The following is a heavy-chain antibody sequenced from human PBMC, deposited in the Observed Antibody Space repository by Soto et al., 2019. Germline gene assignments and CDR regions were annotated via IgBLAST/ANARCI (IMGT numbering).Heavy chain of an antibody. CDR1: GFTFSSYG. CDR2: IWYDGSNK. J-gene: IGHJ6*02. V-gene: IGHV3-33*01. Sequence: QVQLVESGGGVVQPGRSLRLSCAASGFTFSSYGMHWVRQAPGKGLEWVAVIWYDGSNKYYADSVKARFTISRDNSKNTLYLQMNSLRAEDTAVYYCARSTAAGTWSYYYYGMDVWCQGTTVTVSS. CDR3: ARSTAAGTWSYYYYGMDV. D-gene: IGHD6-13*01.